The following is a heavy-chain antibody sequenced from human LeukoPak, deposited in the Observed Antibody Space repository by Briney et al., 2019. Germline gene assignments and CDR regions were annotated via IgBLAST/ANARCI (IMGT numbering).Heavy chain of an antibody. CDR3: ARDRDYYDSSGLDY. V-gene: IGHV3-66*01. CDR1: GFTFSNYG. Sequence: SGGSLRLSCAASGFTFSNYGMSWVRQAPGKGLECVSDIYSGGSTYYADPVKGRFTISRDNSKNTLYLQMNSLRAEDTAVYYCARDRDYYDSSGLDYWGQGTLVTVSS. D-gene: IGHD3-22*01. CDR2: IYSGGST. J-gene: IGHJ4*02.